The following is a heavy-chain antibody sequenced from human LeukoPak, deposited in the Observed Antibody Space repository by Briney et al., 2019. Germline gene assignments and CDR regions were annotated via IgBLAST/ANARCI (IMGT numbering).Heavy chain of an antibody. CDR3: ARGGPRVLQYYYDR. J-gene: IGHJ4*02. CDR2: ISSNGGST. D-gene: IGHD3-22*01. CDR1: GFTFSSYA. V-gene: IGHV3-64*01. Sequence: GGSLRLSCAASGFTFSSYAMHWVRQAPGKGLEYVSAISSNGGSTYYANSVKGRFTISRDNSKNTLYLQMGSLRAEDMAVYYCARGGPRVLQYYYDRWGQGTLVTVSS.